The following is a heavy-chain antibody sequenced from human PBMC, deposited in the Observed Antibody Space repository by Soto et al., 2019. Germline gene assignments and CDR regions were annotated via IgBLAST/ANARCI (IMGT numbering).Heavy chain of an antibody. J-gene: IGHJ6*02. Sequence: PSETLSLTCTVSGGSISSGGYYWSWIRQHPGKGLEWIGYIYYSGSTYYNPSLKSRVTISVDTSKNQFSLKLSSVTAADTAVYYCARGGLREKHYYYYGMDVWGQGTTVTVSS. CDR1: GGSISSGGYY. CDR2: IYYSGST. D-gene: IGHD6-25*01. CDR3: ARGGLREKHYYYYGMDV. V-gene: IGHV4-31*03.